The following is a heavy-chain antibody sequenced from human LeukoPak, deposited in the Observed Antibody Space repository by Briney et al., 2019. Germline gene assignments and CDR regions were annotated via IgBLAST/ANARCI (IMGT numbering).Heavy chain of an antibody. CDR1: GGSISSSSYY. D-gene: IGHD3-3*01. J-gene: IGHJ4*02. Sequence: SETLSLTCTVSGGSISSSSYYWGWIRQPPGKGLEWIGSIYYSGSTYYDPSLKSRVTISVDTSMNQFSLKLSSATAADTAVYYCARFAPFWSGYYDYWGQGTLVTVSS. CDR2: IYYSGST. CDR3: ARFAPFWSGYYDY. V-gene: IGHV4-39*01.